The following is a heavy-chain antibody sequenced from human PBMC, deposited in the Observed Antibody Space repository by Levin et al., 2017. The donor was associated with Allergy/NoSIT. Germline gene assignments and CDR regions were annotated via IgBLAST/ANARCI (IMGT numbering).Heavy chain of an antibody. CDR3: AGGDYAPLYYYYYGMDV. V-gene: IGHV1-69*13. J-gene: IGHJ6*02. D-gene: IGHD4-17*01. CDR2: IIPIFGTA. Sequence: GASVKVSCKASGGTFSSYAISWVRQAPGQGLEWMGGIIPIFGTANYAQKFQGRVTITADESTSTAYMELSSLRSEDTAVYYCAGGDYAPLYYYYYGMDVWGQGTTVTVSS. CDR1: GGTFSSYA.